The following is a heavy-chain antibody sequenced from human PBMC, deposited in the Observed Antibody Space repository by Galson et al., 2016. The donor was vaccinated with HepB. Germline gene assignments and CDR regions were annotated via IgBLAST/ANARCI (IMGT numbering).Heavy chain of an antibody. CDR2: ISAYNGDT. CDR3: ARVSAHYDFWIAYEGGCFDR. D-gene: IGHD3-3*01. V-gene: IGHV1-18*04. J-gene: IGHJ5*02. CDR1: GYTFTTYG. Sequence: SVKVSCKASGYTFTTYGIIWVRQAPGQGPEWMGWISAYNGDTKYAQKFQGRVTMTTNTSTTTAYMELRSLRSDDTAVYYCARVSAHYDFWIAYEGGCFDRWGQGTLVTVSS.